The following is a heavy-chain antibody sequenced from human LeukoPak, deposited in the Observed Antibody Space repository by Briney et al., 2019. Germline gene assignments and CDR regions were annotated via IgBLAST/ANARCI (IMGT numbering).Heavy chain of an antibody. Sequence: SVKVSRKASGGTFSSYTISWGRQAPGQGLEWMGRIIPILGIANYAQKFQGRVTITADKSTSTAYMELSSLRSEDTAVYYCARVGCSGGSCYEWFDPWGQGTLVTVSS. V-gene: IGHV1-69*02. CDR3: ARVGCSGGSCYEWFDP. CDR2: IIPILGIA. CDR1: GGTFSSYT. J-gene: IGHJ5*02. D-gene: IGHD2-15*01.